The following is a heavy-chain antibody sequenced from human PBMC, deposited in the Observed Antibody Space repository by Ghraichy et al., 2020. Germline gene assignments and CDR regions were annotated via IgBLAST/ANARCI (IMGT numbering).Heavy chain of an antibody. CDR3: AREIWSGSYYYYYMDV. J-gene: IGHJ6*03. D-gene: IGHD3-3*01. CDR1: GFTFSNYW. CDR2: IKQDGTEK. V-gene: IGHV3-7*01. Sequence: GESLNISCAASGFTFSNYWMSWVRQAPGKGLEWVANIKQDGTEKYYVDSVKGRFTISRDNAKNSLYLQMNSLRAEDTAVYYCAREIWSGSYYYYYMDVWGKGTTVTVSS.